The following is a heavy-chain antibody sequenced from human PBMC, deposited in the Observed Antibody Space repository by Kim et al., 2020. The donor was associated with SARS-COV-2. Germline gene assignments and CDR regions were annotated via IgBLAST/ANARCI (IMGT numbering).Heavy chain of an antibody. CDR3: ARDVVTYDTGLFDY. V-gene: IGHV3-30*01. Sequence: ADSVKGRFTISRDNSKNTLYLQMNSLRAEDTAVYYCARDVVTYDTGLFDYWGQGTLVTVSS. D-gene: IGHD2-15*01. J-gene: IGHJ4*02.